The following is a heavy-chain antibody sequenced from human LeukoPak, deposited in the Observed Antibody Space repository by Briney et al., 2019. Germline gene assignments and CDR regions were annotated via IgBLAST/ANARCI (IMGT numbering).Heavy chain of an antibody. D-gene: IGHD5-12*01. CDR3: AKDLDIVATITGN. CDR1: GFTFSSYW. Sequence: GGSLRLSCVGSGFTFSSYWMTWVRQAPGKGLEWVSGVSGSGGSTYYADSVKGRFTISRDNSKNTLYLQMNSLRAEDTAVYYCAKDLDIVATITGNWGQGTLVTVSS. J-gene: IGHJ4*02. V-gene: IGHV3-23*01. CDR2: VSGSGGST.